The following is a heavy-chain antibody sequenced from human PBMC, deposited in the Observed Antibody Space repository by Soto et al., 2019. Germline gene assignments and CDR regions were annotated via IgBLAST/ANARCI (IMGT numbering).Heavy chain of an antibody. J-gene: IGHJ4*02. CDR3: ARSITMIVVAIGY. CDR1: GFTFSSYS. CDR2: ISSSSSYI. Sequence: ESGGGLVKPGGSLRLSCAASGFTFSSYSMNWVRQAPGKGLEWVSSISSSSSYIYYADSVKGRFTISRDNAKNSLYLQMNSLRAEDTAVYYCARSITMIVVAIGYWGQGTLVTVSS. V-gene: IGHV3-21*01. D-gene: IGHD3-22*01.